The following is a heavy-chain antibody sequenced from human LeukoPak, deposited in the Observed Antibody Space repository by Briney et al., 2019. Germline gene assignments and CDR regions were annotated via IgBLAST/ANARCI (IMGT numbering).Heavy chain of an antibody. CDR2: IWYDGSKK. V-gene: IGHV3-33*01. D-gene: IGHD6-13*01. CDR3: AREEYSSRDYFYYRAMDV. J-gene: IGHJ6*02. Sequence: PGRSLRLSCAASGFTFNTYGMHWVRQAPGKGLEWVAAIWYDGSKKHCADAMKGRFTISRDNSKNTLYLQMDSLRAEDTAVCYCAREEYSSRDYFYYRAMDVWGQGTTVTVSS. CDR1: GFTFNTYG.